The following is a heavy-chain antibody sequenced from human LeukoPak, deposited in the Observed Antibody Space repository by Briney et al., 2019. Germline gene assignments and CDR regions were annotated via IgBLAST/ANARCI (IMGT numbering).Heavy chain of an antibody. CDR1: GYTFTGYY. Sequence: GASVKVSCKASGYTFTGYYMHWVRQAPGQGLEWMGWINPNSGGTNYAQKFQGRVTITADKSTSTAYMELSSLRSEDTAVYYCARARTDYDFWSGPLGYWGQGTLVTVSS. CDR3: ARARTDYDFWSGPLGY. V-gene: IGHV1-2*02. J-gene: IGHJ4*02. CDR2: INPNSGGT. D-gene: IGHD3-3*01.